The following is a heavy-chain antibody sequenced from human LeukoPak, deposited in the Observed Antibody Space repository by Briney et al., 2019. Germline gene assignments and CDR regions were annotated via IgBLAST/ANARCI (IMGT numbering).Heavy chain of an antibody. CDR2: VYPGGFT. D-gene: IGHD2/OR15-2a*01. CDR1: GFTVTSNY. J-gene: IGHJ6*02. Sequence: GGSLRLSCAVSGFTVTSNYMSWVRQAPGKGLEWVSVVYPGGFTYHADFVKGRFTISRDTSKNTVYLQMNSLRAEDTAVYYCAIGGVIWRMDVWGQGTTVTVSS. CDR3: AIGGVIWRMDV. V-gene: IGHV3-66*01.